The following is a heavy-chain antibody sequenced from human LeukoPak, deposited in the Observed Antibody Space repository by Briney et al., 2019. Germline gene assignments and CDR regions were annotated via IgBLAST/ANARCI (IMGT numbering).Heavy chain of an antibody. CDR2: INWNGGNT. D-gene: IGHD3-22*01. V-gene: IGHV3-20*04. J-gene: IGHJ4*02. CDR3: ARDFLSWSEYYESSTHPDY. Sequence: GGSLRLSCAASGFKFDDYGMTWVRQAPGKGLEWVAGINWNGGNTGYADSVKGRFTISRDNAKNSMYLQMNSLRAEDTALYYCARDFLSWSEYYESSTHPDYWGQGTLVTVSS. CDR1: GFKFDDYG.